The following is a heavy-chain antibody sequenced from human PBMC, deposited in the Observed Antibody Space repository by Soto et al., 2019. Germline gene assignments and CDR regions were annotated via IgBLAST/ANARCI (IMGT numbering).Heavy chain of an antibody. CDR1: GFTFDSYT. J-gene: IGHJ4*02. CDR2: IGPSSNAI. V-gene: IGHV3-21*01. Sequence: EVQLVESGGGLVKPGGSLRLSCAASGFTFDSYTMNWVRQAPGKGLEWVASIGPSSNAIYYADSVTGRFTISRDNAKNSLYLQMNSLRGEDTAVYHCAHGGTAAGTIRDWGQGTMVTVSS. CDR3: AHGGTAAGTIRD. D-gene: IGHD6-13*01.